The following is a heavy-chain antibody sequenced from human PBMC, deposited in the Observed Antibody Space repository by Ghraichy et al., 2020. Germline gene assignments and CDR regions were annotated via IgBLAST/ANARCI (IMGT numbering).Heavy chain of an antibody. CDR2: ISGVDETT. CDR3: AKDSDYSSFPYWFDP. V-gene: IGHV3-23*01. CDR1: GFIISNNA. Sequence: GGSLRLSCAASGFIISNNAMNWVRQAPGKGLEWVSTISGVDETTYYADSVKGRFTISRDNSKNTVYLQMNSLRAEDTAVYYCAKDSDYSSFPYWFDPWGQEPWSPSPQ. J-gene: IGHJ5*02. D-gene: IGHD4-11*01.